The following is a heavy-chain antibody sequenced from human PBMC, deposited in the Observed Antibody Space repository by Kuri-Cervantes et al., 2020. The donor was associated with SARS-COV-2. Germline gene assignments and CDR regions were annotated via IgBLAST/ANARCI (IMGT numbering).Heavy chain of an antibody. CDR2: IGTAGYT. D-gene: IGHD3-3*01. CDR1: GFTFSSYD. CDR3: AKDSGSGFWSGYWSWGKLSGKHWFDP. V-gene: IGHV3-13*04. Sequence: GESLKISCAASGFTFSSYDMHWVRQATGKGLEWVSAIGTAGYTYYPGSVKGRLTISRENAKNSLYLQMNSLRAGDTAVYYCAKDSGSGFWSGYWSWGKLSGKHWFDPWGQGTLVTVSS. J-gene: IGHJ5*02.